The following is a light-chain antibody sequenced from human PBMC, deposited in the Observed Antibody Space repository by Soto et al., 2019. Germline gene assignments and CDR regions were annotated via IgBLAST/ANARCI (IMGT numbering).Light chain of an antibody. CDR2: EVS. CDR3: SSYIPSSTRV. V-gene: IGLV2-14*01. CDR1: SSDIGDYNF. Sequence: QSALTQPASVSGSPGQSIIISCTGTSSDIGDYNFVSWYQQHPGKAPKLMIYEVSNRPSGVSNRFSGPKSGNTASLTISGLQAEDEADYYCSSYIPSSTRVFGTGTKVPS. J-gene: IGLJ1*01.